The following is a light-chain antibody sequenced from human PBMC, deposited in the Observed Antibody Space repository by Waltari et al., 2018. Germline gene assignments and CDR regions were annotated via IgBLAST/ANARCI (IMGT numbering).Light chain of an antibody. J-gene: IGLJ3*02. CDR3: QVWDSSSDHRGV. CDR1: NIGNKN. Sequence: SFVLTQPPSVSVAPGKTARLTCGGNNIGNKNVPWYQQKPGQAPVLVIYYDTDRPSGIPERFSGSNSGNTATLTITRVEAGDEADYYCQVWDSSSDHRGVFGGGTKLTVL. V-gene: IGLV3-21*04. CDR2: YDT.